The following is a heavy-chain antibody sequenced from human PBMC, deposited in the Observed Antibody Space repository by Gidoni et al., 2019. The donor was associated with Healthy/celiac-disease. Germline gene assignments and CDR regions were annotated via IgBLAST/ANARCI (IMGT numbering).Heavy chain of an antibody. J-gene: IGHJ6*03. D-gene: IGHD3-10*01. CDR2: IWYDGSNK. CDR3: ARGGEAYYYYMDV. V-gene: IGHV3-33*01. CDR1: GFTFSSYG. Sequence: QVQLVESGGGVVQPGRSLRLSCAASGFTFSSYGMHWVRQAPGKGLEWVAVIWYDGSNKYYADSVKGRFTISRDNSKNTLYLQMNSLRAEDTAVYYCARGGEAYYYYMDVWGKGTTVTVSS.